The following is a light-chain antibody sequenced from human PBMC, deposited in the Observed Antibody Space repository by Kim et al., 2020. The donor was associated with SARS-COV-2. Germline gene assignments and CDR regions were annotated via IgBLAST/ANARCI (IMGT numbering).Light chain of an antibody. V-gene: IGKV4-1*01. CDR3: QQYYSTPPS. CDR1: QTVLYNANNKNY. J-gene: IGKJ2*03. CDR2: WAS. Sequence: RATLNCKSSQTVLYNANNKNYLAWYPQKPGQAHKLLIYWASIRESGVSDRFSGSGSETDFTLTISSLQAEDVAVYYCQQYYSTPPSFGQGTKLEI.